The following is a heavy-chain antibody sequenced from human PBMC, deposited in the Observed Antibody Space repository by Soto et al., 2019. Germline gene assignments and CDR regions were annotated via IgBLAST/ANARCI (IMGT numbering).Heavy chain of an antibody. Sequence: PSETLSLTCTVSGDSVSSGSSYWGWIRQPPGKGLEWIGYIYYSGSTNYSPSLKSRVTISLDTSKNQFSLKLSSVTAADTAVYYCARHPGGEQLDYWGQGTLVTVSS. V-gene: IGHV4-61*01. J-gene: IGHJ4*02. D-gene: IGHD3-16*01. CDR3: ARHPGGEQLDY. CDR2: IYYSGST. CDR1: GDSVSSGSSY.